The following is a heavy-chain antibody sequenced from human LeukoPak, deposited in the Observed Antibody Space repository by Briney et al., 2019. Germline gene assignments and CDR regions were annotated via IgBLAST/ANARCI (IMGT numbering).Heavy chain of an antibody. CDR1: GGSLSGYY. J-gene: IGHJ6*03. V-gene: IGHV4-34*01. CDR3: ARGNSGGAFGDFYYFMDV. CDR2: VNHRGSD. Sequence: SETLSLTCAVSGGSLSGYYWSWIRQSPGKGLEWIGEVNHRGSDHYNPSLKSRVTISLDTSKNQFSLTMNFVTAADTSMYFCARGNSGGAFGDFYYFMDVWGKGTTVSVSS. D-gene: IGHD1-1*01.